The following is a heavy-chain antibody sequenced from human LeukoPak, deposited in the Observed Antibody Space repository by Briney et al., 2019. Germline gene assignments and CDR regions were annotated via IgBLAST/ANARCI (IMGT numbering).Heavy chain of an antibody. D-gene: IGHD2-8*02. J-gene: IGHJ4*02. Sequence: PSETPSLTCAVYGGSFSGYYWSWVRQPPGKGLEWIGEINHSGGTNYNPSLKSRVTISLDTSKNQFSLKLSSVTAADTAVYYCAGHHPRNTVDFWGQGTLVTVSS. CDR3: AGHHPRNTVDF. V-gene: IGHV4-34*01. CDR2: INHSGGT. CDR1: GGSFSGYY.